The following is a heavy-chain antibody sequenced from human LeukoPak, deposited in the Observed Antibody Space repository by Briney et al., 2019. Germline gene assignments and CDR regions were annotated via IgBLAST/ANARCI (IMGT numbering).Heavy chain of an antibody. CDR3: ARDALGGGNSAVPMDV. CDR2: IKQDGSEK. V-gene: IGHV3-7*01. CDR1: GFTFSSYW. D-gene: IGHD4-23*01. J-gene: IGHJ6*03. Sequence: PGGSLRLSCAASGFTFSSYWMSWVRQAPGKGLEWVANIKQDGSEKYYVDSVKGRFTISRDNAKNSLYLQMNSLRAEDTAVYYCARDALGGGNSAVPMDVWGKGTTVTVSS.